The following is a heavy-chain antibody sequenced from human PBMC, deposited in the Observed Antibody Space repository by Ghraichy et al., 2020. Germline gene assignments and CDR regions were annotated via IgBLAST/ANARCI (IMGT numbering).Heavy chain of an antibody. CDR1: GFTFSSYS. J-gene: IGHJ5*02. CDR2: ISSSSSYI. CDR3: AREGDYGGWFDP. V-gene: IGHV3-21*01. Sequence: GGSLRLSCAASGFTFSSYSMNWVRQAPGKGLEWVSSISSSSSYIYYADSVKGRFTISRDNAKNSLYLQMNSLRAEDTAVYYCAREGDYGGWFDPWGQGTLVTVSS. D-gene: IGHD4-17*01.